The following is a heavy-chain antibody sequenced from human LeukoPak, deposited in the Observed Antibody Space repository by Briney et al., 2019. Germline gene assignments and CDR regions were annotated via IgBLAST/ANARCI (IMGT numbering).Heavy chain of an antibody. D-gene: IGHD6-6*01. V-gene: IGHV1-69*01. Sequence: GSSVKVSCKASGGTFSSYAISWVRQAPGQGLEWMGGIIPIFGTANYAQKLQGRVTITADESTSTAYMELSSLRSEDTAVYCCAREILYDWVAARPYYYYYMDVWGKGTTVTVSS. CDR3: AREILYDWVAARPYYYYYMDV. CDR1: GGTFSSYA. J-gene: IGHJ6*03. CDR2: IIPIFGTA.